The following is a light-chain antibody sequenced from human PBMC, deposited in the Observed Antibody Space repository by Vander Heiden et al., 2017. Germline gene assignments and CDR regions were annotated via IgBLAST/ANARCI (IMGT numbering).Light chain of an antibody. CDR1: KLGDKY. J-gene: IGLJ2*01. V-gene: IGLV3-1*01. CDR2: QDS. CDR3: QAWDSSTVV. Sequence: YDLAQPPSVLVTPGQTASITCSGDKLGDKYACWYQQKPGQSPVLVIYQDSKRPSGIPERFSGSNSGNTATLTISGTQAMDEADYYCQAWDSSTVVFGGGTKLTVL.